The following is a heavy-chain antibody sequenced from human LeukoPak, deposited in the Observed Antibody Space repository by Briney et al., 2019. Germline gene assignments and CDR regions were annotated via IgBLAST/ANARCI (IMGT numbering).Heavy chain of an antibody. Sequence: PGGSLRLSCAASGFTFSSYSMNWVRQAPGKGLEWVSSISSSSSYMYYADSVKGRFTISRDNAKNSLYLQMNSLRAEDTAVYYCARAKVVVAATHWFDPWGQGTLVTVSS. CDR2: ISSSSSYM. CDR1: GFTFSSYS. CDR3: ARAKVVVAATHWFDP. V-gene: IGHV3-21*01. J-gene: IGHJ5*02. D-gene: IGHD2-15*01.